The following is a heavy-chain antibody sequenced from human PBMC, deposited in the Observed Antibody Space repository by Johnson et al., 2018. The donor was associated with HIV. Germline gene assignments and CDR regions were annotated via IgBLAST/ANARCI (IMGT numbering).Heavy chain of an antibody. CDR1: GFTFSSYA. CDR3: AKDDNLGVWYSDAFDV. D-gene: IGHD6-19*01. J-gene: IGHJ3*01. CDR2: ISYDGSNK. Sequence: QVQLVESGGGVVQPGRSLRLSCAASGFTFSSYAMHWVRQAPGKGLEWVAVISYDGSNKYYADSVKGRFTISRDNSKNTLYLQMKILRPEDTSIYYCAKDDNLGVWYSDAFDVWGQGTVVTVSS. V-gene: IGHV3-30-3*01.